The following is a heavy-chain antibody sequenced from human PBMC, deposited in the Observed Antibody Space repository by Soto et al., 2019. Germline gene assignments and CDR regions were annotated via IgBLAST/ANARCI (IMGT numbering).Heavy chain of an antibody. J-gene: IGHJ4*02. Sequence: QVQLVQSGAEVKKPGASVKVSCKASGYTFTSYGISWVQQAPGHGLEWMGWISAYNGNTNYAQKLQGRVTMTTDTSTSTAYMELRSLRSDDTAVYYCARDFAVATKIPSTGDYWGQGTLVTVSS. CDR1: GYTFTSYG. CDR3: ARDFAVATKIPSTGDY. D-gene: IGHD5-12*01. CDR2: ISAYNGNT. V-gene: IGHV1-18*01.